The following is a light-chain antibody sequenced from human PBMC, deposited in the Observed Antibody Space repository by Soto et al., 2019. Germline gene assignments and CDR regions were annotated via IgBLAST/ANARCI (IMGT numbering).Light chain of an antibody. J-gene: IGLJ2*01. CDR3: CSYAGTYTFV. CDR1: SNDVRGYNF. V-gene: IGLV2-11*01. CDR2: DVT. Sequence: QSALTQPPSVSGSPGQSVTISCTGTSNDVRGYNFVSWYQQHPGKAPKLVIYDVTKRPSGVPDRFSGSRSGNTASLAISGLQAEDEADYFCCSYAGTYTFVFGAGTKLTVL.